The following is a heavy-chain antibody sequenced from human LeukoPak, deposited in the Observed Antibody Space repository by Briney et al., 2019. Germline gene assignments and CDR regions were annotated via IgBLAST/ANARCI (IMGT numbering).Heavy chain of an antibody. Sequence: PSETLSLTCTVSGGSISSGSYYWSWIRQPAGKGLEWIGRIYTSGSTNYNPSLKSRVTISVDTSKNQFSLKLSSVTAADTAVYYCARGYCSGGSCPAKHWGQGTLVTVSS. CDR1: GGSISSGSYY. D-gene: IGHD2-15*01. J-gene: IGHJ4*02. V-gene: IGHV4-61*02. CDR3: ARGYCSGGSCPAKH. CDR2: IYTSGST.